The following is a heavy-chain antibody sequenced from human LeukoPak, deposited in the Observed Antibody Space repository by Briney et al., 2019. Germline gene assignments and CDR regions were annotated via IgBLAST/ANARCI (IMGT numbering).Heavy chain of an antibody. J-gene: IGHJ6*02. CDR2: IVVGGGNT. V-gene: IGHV1-58*02. CDR1: GFTFTSSA. Sequence: GASVKVSCKASGFTFTSSAMQWVRQARGQRLEWIGWIVVGGGNTNYAQKFQERVTITRDMSTSTAYMELSSLRSEDTAVYYCAADGVVVAATSSPHYYYYGMDVWGQGTTVTVSS. CDR3: AADGVVVAATSSPHYYYYGMDV. D-gene: IGHD2-15*01.